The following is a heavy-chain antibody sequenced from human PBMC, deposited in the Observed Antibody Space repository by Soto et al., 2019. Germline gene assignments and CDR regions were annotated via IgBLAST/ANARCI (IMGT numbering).Heavy chain of an antibody. CDR1: GGTFSSYA. J-gene: IGHJ5*01. D-gene: IGHD3-22*01. V-gene: IGHV1-69*13. CDR3: AREELLYYYDSSGYYYGPLGAFDS. CDR2: IIPIFGTA. Sequence: GASVKVSCKASGGTFSSYAISWVRQAPGQGLEWMGGIIPIFGTANYAQKFQGRVTITADESTSTAYMELSSLRSEDTAVYYCAREELLYYYDSSGYYYGPLGAFDSWGQGSLVTVSS.